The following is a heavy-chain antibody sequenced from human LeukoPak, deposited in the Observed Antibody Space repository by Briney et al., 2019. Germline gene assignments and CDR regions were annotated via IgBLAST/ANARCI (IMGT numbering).Heavy chain of an antibody. CDR3: ARARYANAWYAFDI. V-gene: IGHV4-59*02. Sequence: PSETLSLTCTVSGGSVSNYWSWIRRPPGRGLEWIAYLSHSGSSDSNPSLTSRVTTLVDTSKNRFSLKLTSVTAADTAVYYCARARYANAWYAFDIWGHGTMVTVSS. CDR2: LSHSGSS. CDR1: GGSVSNY. D-gene: IGHD2-2*01. J-gene: IGHJ3*02.